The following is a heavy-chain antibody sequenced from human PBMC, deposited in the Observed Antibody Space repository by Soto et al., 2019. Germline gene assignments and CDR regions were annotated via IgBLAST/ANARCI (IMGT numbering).Heavy chain of an antibody. Sequence: SETLSLTCAVYGGSFSGYYWSWIRQPPGKGLEWIGEINHSGSTYYNPSLKSRVTISVDRSKNQFALKLSSVTAADTAVYYCARAQEYYDLWSGPAYGAFDIWGQGTMVT. V-gene: IGHV4-34*01. CDR3: ARAQEYYDLWSGPAYGAFDI. CDR1: GGSFSGYY. J-gene: IGHJ3*02. CDR2: INHSGST. D-gene: IGHD3-3*01.